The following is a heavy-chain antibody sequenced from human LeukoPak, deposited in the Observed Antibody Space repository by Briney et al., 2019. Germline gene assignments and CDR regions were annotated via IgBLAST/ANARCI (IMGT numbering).Heavy chain of an antibody. Sequence: SQTLSLTCTVSGGSISSISSGGYYWSWIRQHPGKGLEWIGYIYYRGSTYYNPSLKSRVTISVDTSKNQFSLKLSSVTAADTAVYYSARGRIYSYGMDVWGQGTTVTVSS. J-gene: IGHJ6*02. CDR2: IYYRGST. D-gene: IGHD2-21*01. CDR1: GGSISSISSGGYY. CDR3: ARGRIYSYGMDV. V-gene: IGHV4-31*03.